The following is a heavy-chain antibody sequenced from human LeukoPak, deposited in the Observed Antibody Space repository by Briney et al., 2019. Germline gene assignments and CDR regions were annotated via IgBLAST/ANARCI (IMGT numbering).Heavy chain of an antibody. CDR1: GFIFDEYA. CDR3: ARAIGVTCISTSCYSFDY. J-gene: IGHJ4*02. V-gene: IGHV3-9*01. Sequence: PGGSLRLSCAASGFIFDEYAIHWVRQAPGKGLEWVSGISWNSGSIAYAESVKGRFTISRDNVKNSLYLQMNSLRAEDTALYYCARAIGVTCISTSCYSFDYWGQGTLVTVSS. D-gene: IGHD2-2*02. CDR2: ISWNSGSI.